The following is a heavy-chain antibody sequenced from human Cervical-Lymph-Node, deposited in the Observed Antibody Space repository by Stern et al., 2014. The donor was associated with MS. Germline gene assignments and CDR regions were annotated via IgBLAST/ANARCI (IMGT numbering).Heavy chain of an antibody. D-gene: IGHD3-16*02. CDR1: GYTFSNYW. Sequence: EMQLVESGAEVKKPGESLKISCEGSGYTFSNYWIAWVRQMPGRGLELLGIIYPGDSDTRYSPSFQGQVTMSVDKSISTAFLQWRSLKASDSAMYYCARSEAYIWERRRYSRNFDCWGQGTLVTVSS. J-gene: IGHJ4*02. CDR2: IYPGDSDT. CDR3: ARSEAYIWERRRYSRNFDC. V-gene: IGHV5-51*03.